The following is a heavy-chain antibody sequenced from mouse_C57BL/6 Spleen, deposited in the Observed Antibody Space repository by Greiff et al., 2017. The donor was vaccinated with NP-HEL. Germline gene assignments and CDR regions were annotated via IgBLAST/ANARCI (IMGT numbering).Heavy chain of an antibody. D-gene: IGHD2-3*01. Sequence: VKLMESGAELVKPGASVKMSCKASGYTFTTYPIEWMKQNHGKSLEWIGNFHPYNDDTKYNEKFKGKATLTVEKSSSTVYLELSRLTSDDSAVYYCARGIYDGYSHGYFDVWGTGTTVTVSS. CDR3: ARGIYDGYSHGYFDV. CDR1: GYTFTTYP. CDR2: FHPYNDDT. V-gene: IGHV1-47*01. J-gene: IGHJ1*03.